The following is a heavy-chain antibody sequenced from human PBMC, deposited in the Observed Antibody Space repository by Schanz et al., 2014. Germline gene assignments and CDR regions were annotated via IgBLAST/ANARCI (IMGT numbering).Heavy chain of an antibody. J-gene: IGHJ6*02. CDR3: VKDLQRELLRDDHYYGMDV. CDR2: ISGSGVTT. D-gene: IGHD1-26*01. V-gene: IGHV3-NL1*01. CDR1: GLTFTSNV. Sequence: QLVESGGDVVQPGGSLRLSCSVSGLTFTSNVIHWVRQAPGKGLEWVSVISGSGVTTYYADSVTGRFTIFRDNSKNTMYLQMNSLRAEDTAVYYCVKDLQRELLRDDHYYGMDVWGQGTTVTVSS.